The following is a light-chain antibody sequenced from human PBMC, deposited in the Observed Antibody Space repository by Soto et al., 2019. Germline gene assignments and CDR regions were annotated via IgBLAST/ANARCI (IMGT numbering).Light chain of an antibody. CDR2: RAT. V-gene: IGKV1-5*03. J-gene: IGKJ1*01. CDR1: QDITRW. CDR3: QQYNSFWT. Sequence: DIQMTQSPSTLSASVGDRVTITCRASQDITRWLVWYQQKPGKAPKLLISRATSLASAVPSRFSGGGSGTEFTLTISSLQPDDFATYYCQQYNSFWTFGQGTKVEVK.